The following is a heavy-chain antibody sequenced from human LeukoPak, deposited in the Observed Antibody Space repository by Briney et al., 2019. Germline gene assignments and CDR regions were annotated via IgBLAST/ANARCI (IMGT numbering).Heavy chain of an antibody. CDR1: GGSISSYY. J-gene: IGHJ4*02. CDR2: IYYSGST. CDR3: ARVNSGYYFDY. D-gene: IGHD3-22*01. Sequence: SETLSLTCTVSGGSISSYYWSWIRQPPGKGLEWIGYIYYSGSTNYNPSLKSRVTISVDASKNQFSLKLSSVTAADTAVYYCARVNSGYYFDYWGQGTLVTVSS. V-gene: IGHV4-59*08.